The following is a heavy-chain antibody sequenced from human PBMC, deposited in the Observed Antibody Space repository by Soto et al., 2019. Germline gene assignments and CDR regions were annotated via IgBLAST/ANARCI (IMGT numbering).Heavy chain of an antibody. J-gene: IGHJ4*02. CDR2: IFGSGET. CDR3: VREGDYSDNNGYPLFDY. Sequence: QVQLQESGPGLLKPSETLSLTCTVSGASIRNYYWSWIRQPAGKGLEWIGRIFGSGETSYNPSLKCHVILLVDLSKSQFSLELTSVTAADTAVYFCVREGDYSDNNGYPLFDYWGQGTLVTVSP. V-gene: IGHV4-4*07. D-gene: IGHD3-22*01. CDR1: GASIRNYY.